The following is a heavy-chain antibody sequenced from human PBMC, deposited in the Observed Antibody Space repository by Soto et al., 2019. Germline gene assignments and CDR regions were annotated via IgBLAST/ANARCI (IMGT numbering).Heavy chain of an antibody. CDR1: GFTFDDYA. J-gene: IGHJ2*01. D-gene: IGHD2-8*02. CDR2: ISWNSGSI. CDR3: AKGYWGWYFDL. Sequence: GGSLRLSCAASGFTFDDYAMHWVRQAPGKGLEWVSGISWNSGSIGYADSVKGRFTISRDNAKNSLYLQMNSLRAEDTALYYCAKGYWGWYFDLWGRGTLVTVSS. V-gene: IGHV3-9*01.